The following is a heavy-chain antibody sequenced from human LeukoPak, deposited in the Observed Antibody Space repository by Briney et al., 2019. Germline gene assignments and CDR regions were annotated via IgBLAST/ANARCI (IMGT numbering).Heavy chain of an antibody. CDR1: GGSFSGYY. CDR3: ARPNYYDSSGYYSAFDT. D-gene: IGHD3-22*01. V-gene: IGHV4-34*01. J-gene: IGHJ3*02. Sequence: SETLSLTCAVYGGSFSGYYWSWIRQPPGKGLEWIGEINHSGSTNYNPSLKSRVTISVDTSKNQFSLKLSSVTAADTAVYYCARPNYYDSSGYYSAFDTWGQGTMVTVSS. CDR2: INHSGST.